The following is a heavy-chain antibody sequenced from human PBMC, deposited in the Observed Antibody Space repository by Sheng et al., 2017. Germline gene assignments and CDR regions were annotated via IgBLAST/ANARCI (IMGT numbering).Heavy chain of an antibody. Sequence: QVQLVQSGAEVKKPGSSVKVSCKASGGTFSSYAISWVRQAPGQGLEWMGGIIPILGIANYAQKFQGRVTITADKSTSTAYMELSSLRSEDTAVYYCARVRQTGELIYYYYMDVWGKGTTVTVSS. D-gene: IGHD1-7*01. CDR3: ARVRQTGELIYYYYMDV. CDR1: GGTFSSYA. V-gene: IGHV1-69*04. J-gene: IGHJ6*03. CDR2: IIPILGIA.